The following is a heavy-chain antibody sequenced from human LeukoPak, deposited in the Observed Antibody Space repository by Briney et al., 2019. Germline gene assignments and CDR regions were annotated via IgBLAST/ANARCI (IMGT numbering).Heavy chain of an antibody. Sequence: GGSLRLSCAASGFTFSNYWMHWVRHAPGKGLVWVSRISSDGSSTSYADSVKGRFTISRDDAKNTLYLKMNSLKAEDTAVYYCVRLVYCSGGSGRDYWGQGTLVTVSS. D-gene: IGHD2-15*01. CDR3: VRLVYCSGGSGRDY. CDR1: GFTFSNYW. J-gene: IGHJ4*02. CDR2: ISSDGSST. V-gene: IGHV3-74*01.